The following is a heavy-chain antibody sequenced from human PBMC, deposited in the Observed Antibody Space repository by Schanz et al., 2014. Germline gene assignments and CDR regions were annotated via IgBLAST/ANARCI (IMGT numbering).Heavy chain of an antibody. D-gene: IGHD2-15*01. CDR2: ISYDGRNK. V-gene: IGHV3-30-3*01. CDR1: GFTFSSYA. J-gene: IGHJ4*02. CDR3: ARDRGYCSGGSCLTFDY. Sequence: GQLAESGGGLVKPGGSLRLSCAASGFTFSSYAMHWVRQAPGKGLEWVAVISYDGRNKYYADSVKGRFTISRDNSKNTLYLQMNSLRAEDTAVYYCARDRGYCSGGSCLTFDYWGQGTLVTVSS.